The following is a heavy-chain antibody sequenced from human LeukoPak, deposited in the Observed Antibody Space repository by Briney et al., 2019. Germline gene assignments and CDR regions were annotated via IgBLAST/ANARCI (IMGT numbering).Heavy chain of an antibody. J-gene: IGHJ3*02. V-gene: IGHV1-46*01. D-gene: IGHD3-22*01. CDR3: ARAYYYDSSGPHAFDI. CDR1: GYTFTSYY. CDR2: INPSGGST. Sequence: ASVKVSCKASGYTFTSYYMHWVRQAPGQGLEWMGIINPSGGSTSYAQKFQGRVTMTRDTSTSTVYMELSSLRSEDTAVYYCARAYYYDSSGPHAFDIWGQGTMVTVSS.